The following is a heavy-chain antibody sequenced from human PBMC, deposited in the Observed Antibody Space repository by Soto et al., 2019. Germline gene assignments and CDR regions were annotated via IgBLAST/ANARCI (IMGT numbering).Heavy chain of an antibody. CDR3: ASLYCGGDCSDWYFDL. D-gene: IGHD2-21*02. CDR1: GYTFTSYG. J-gene: IGHJ2*01. CDR2: ISASNGNT. V-gene: IGHV1-18*01. Sequence: QVQLVQSGAEVKKPGASVKVSCKASGYTFTSYGISWVRQAPGQGLEWMGWISASNGNTNYAQKLQGRVTMTTDPSTCTAYMELRSLRSDDTSVYYCASLYCGGDCSDWYFDLWGRGTLVTVSS.